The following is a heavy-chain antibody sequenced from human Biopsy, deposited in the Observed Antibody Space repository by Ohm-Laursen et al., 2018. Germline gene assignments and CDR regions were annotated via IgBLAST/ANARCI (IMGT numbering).Heavy chain of an antibody. D-gene: IGHD3-22*01. Sequence: ASVKVSCKTSGYTFTGYHVHWVRRAPGQGLEWMGWINAKTGDTNYAQKFQGRVTMTRDTSISTAYVDLSSLRSDDTAVYYCTRGGYYYDSLAYYYWFDPWGQGTLVTVSS. J-gene: IGHJ5*02. CDR3: TRGGYYYDSLAYYYWFDP. V-gene: IGHV1-2*02. CDR2: INAKTGDT. CDR1: GYTFTGYH.